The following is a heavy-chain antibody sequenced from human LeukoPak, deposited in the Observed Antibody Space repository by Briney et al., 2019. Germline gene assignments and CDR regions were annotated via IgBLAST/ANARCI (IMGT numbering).Heavy chain of an antibody. D-gene: IGHD6-13*01. CDR1: GYTFTSYG. CDR2: ISVHSGNT. CDR3: ARSGSTWYGGWFDP. J-gene: IGHJ5*02. V-gene: IGHV1-18*01. Sequence: ASVKVSCKASGYTFTSYGISWVRQAPGQGLEWMGWISVHSGNTHYAQKLQDRVTMTTDTSTNTAYMELRSLRSDDTAVYYCARSGSTWYGGWFDPWGQGTLVTVSS.